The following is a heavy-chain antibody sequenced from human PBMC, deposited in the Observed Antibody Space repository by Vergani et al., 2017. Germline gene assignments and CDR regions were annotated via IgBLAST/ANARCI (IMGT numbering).Heavy chain of an antibody. D-gene: IGHD6-13*01. CDR2: IKQDGSEK. CDR3: ARDSSSSWGPVGY. J-gene: IGHJ4*02. CDR1: GFTFSSYW. V-gene: IGHV3-7*03. Sequence: EVQLVESGGGLFQPGGSLRLSCAASGFTFSSYWMSWVRQAPGKGLEWVANIKQDGSEKYYVDSVKGRFTISRDNAKNSLYLQMNSLRAEDTAVYYCARDSSSSWGPVGYWGQGTLVTVSS.